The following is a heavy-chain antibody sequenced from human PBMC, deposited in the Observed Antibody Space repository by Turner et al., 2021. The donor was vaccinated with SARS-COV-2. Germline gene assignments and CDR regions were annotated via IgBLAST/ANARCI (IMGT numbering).Heavy chain of an antibody. CDR1: GFTFSSYW. D-gene: IGHD2-2*02. Sequence: EVQLVESGGGLVQPGGSLRLSCAASGFTFSSYWMYWVRQAPEKGLVWVSRINSDGSSTSYADSVKGRFTISRDNAKNTLYLQMNSLRAEDTAVYYCARAGSSEYQLLYRERSHYYYYMDVWGKGTTVTVSS. CDR3: ARAGSSEYQLLYRERSHYYYYMDV. J-gene: IGHJ6*03. V-gene: IGHV3-74*01. CDR2: INSDGSST.